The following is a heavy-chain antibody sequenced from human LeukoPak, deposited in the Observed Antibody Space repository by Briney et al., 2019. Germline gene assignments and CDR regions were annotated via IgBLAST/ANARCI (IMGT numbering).Heavy chain of an antibody. V-gene: IGHV1-18*01. D-gene: IGHD4-17*01. CDR3: ATSFLRAVTTGNAFDI. Sequence: EASVKVSCKASGYTFTSYGISWVRQAPGQGLEWMGWISAYNGNTNYAQKFQGRVTMTEDTSTDTAYMELSSLRSEDTAVYYCATSFLRAVTTGNAFDIWGQGTMVTVSS. CDR1: GYTFTSYG. CDR2: ISAYNGNT. J-gene: IGHJ3*02.